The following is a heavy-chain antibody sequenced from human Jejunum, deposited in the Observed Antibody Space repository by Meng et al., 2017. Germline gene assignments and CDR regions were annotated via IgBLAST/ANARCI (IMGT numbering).Heavy chain of an antibody. CDR2: IDSDGSSA. D-gene: IGHD6-19*01. V-gene: IGHV3-74*01. Sequence: GESLKISCAASGFTFSSYWMHWVRQTPGKGLVWVSRIDSDGSSALYAESVKGRFTISRDNAKNTLYLQMNSLRAEDTAVYYCARIIATVAGISPLFYWGQGTLVTVSS. CDR1: GFTFSSYW. CDR3: ARIIATVAGISPLFY. J-gene: IGHJ4*02.